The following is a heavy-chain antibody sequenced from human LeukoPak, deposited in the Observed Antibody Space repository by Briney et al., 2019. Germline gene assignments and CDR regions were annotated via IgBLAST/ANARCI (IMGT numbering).Heavy chain of an antibody. CDR2: IKHDGSEK. Sequence: GRSLRLSCAASGFSFGSYWMTWVRQAPGKGPEWVATIKHDGSEKSYVDSVKGRLTISRDNAKNTVYLQMNSLRVEDTAVYYCARDIVIGSGSCLDWGQGTLVTVSS. CDR1: GFSFGSYW. CDR3: ARDIVIGSGSCLD. J-gene: IGHJ4*02. D-gene: IGHD3-10*01. V-gene: IGHV3-7*01.